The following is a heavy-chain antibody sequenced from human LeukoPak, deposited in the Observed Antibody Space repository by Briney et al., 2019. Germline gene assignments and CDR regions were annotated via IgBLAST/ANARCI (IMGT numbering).Heavy chain of an antibody. CDR1: GYTFTSYG. CDR2: ISAYNGNT. J-gene: IGHJ4*02. D-gene: IGHD1-26*01. Sequence: GASVKVSCKASGYTFTSYGISWVRQAPGQGLEWMGWISAYNGNTNYAQKLQGRVTMSTDTSTSTAYMELRSLRSDDTAVYYCSLVGATENFDYWGQGTLVTVSS. CDR3: SLVGATENFDY. V-gene: IGHV1-18*01.